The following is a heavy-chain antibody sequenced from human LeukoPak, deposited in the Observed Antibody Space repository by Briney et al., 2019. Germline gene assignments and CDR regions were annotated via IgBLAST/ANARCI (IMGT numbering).Heavy chain of an antibody. J-gene: IGHJ4*02. CDR3: ARGSQVVAADSGQFDY. CDR1: GGTFSNYA. CDR2: IIPILGIT. D-gene: IGHD2-15*01. Sequence: ASVKVSCKASGGTFSNYAISWVRQAPGQGLEWVGRIIPILGITNYAQKFQGRVTITADKSTSTAYMEVSRLRSEDTAVYYCARGSQVVAADSGQFDYWGQGTLVTVSS. V-gene: IGHV1-69*04.